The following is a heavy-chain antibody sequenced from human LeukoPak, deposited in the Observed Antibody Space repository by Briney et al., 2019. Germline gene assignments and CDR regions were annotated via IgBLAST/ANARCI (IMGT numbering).Heavy chain of an antibody. V-gene: IGHV3-21*01. J-gene: IGHJ4*02. D-gene: IGHD3-10*01. CDR2: ISTSSSYI. CDR1: GFTFSNYS. Sequence: GGSLRLSCAASGFTFSNYSMNWVRQAPGNGLEWVSYISTSSSYIYYANSVKGRFTISRDNAKNSLYLQMNSLRAEDTAVYHCARNHYYGSGSYYYWGQGTLVTVSS. CDR3: ARNHYYGSGSYYY.